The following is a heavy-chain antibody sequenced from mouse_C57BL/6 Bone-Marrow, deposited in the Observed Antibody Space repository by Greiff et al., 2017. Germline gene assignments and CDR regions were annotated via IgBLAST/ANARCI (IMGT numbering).Heavy chain of an antibody. J-gene: IGHJ3*01. CDR2: IDPSDSYT. D-gene: IGHD1-1*02. CDR1: GYTFTSYW. V-gene: IGHV1-59*01. Sequence: VQLQQSGAELVRPGTSVKLSCKASGYTFTSYWMHWVKQRPGQGLEWIGVIDPSDSYTNYNQKFKGKATLTVDTSSSTAYMQLSSLTSEDSAVYYCARRDYPWFAYWGQGTLVTVSA. CDR3: ARRDYPWFAY.